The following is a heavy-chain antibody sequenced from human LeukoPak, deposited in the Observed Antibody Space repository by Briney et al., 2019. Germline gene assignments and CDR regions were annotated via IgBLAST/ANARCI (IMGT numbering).Heavy chain of an antibody. CDR1: GFTFSTYG. Sequence: PGGSLRLSCAASGFTFSTYGMSWVRQAPGKGLEWVSAISGSGGSTYYADSVKGRFTISRDNSKNTLYLQMNSLRAEDTAVYYCARSKEDCCGSFDPWGQGTLVTVSS. CDR2: ISGSGGST. D-gene: IGHD2-15*01. V-gene: IGHV3-23*01. CDR3: ARSKEDCCGSFDP. J-gene: IGHJ5*02.